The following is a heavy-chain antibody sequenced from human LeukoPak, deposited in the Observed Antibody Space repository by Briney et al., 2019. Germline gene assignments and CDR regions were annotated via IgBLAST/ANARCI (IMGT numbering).Heavy chain of an antibody. J-gene: IGHJ3*02. CDR2: ISGSGGST. Sequence: GGSLALSCAASGFTFSSFAMSWVRQAPGMGLEGVSAISGSGGSTYYADSVKGRFTISRDNSKNTLYLQMNSLRAEDTAVYYCAMSSFGRAFDIWGQGTMVTVSS. D-gene: IGHD6-13*01. CDR1: GFTFSSFA. CDR3: AMSSFGRAFDI. V-gene: IGHV3-23*01.